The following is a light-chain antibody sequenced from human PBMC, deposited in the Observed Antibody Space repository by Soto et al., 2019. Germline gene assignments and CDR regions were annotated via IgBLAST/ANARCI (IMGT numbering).Light chain of an antibody. J-gene: IGKJ1*01. V-gene: IGKV4-1*01. Sequence: DIVMTQSPDSLAVSLGERVTINCKSSQSVLYSSNNKNYLAWYQQKPGQPPKLLIYWASTRESGVPDRFSGSGSGAHFPLTLSSLPAEDVAVYYCQQYYSTPPWTFGQGTKVEIK. CDR2: WAS. CDR1: QSVLYSSNNKNY. CDR3: QQYYSTPPWT.